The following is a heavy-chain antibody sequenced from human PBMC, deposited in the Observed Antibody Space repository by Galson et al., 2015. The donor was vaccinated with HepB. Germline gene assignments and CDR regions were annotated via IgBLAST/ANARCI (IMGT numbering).Heavy chain of an antibody. J-gene: IGHJ4*02. V-gene: IGHV3-30-3*01. CDR1: GFTFNRYA. CDR3: ARDPFPENGGSIGYYLAY. CDR2: ISDDGSRK. D-gene: IGHD1-26*01. Sequence: SLRLSCAASGFTFNRYAMHWVRQAPGKGLEWVTIISDDGSRKYYADSVEGRFTISRDNSKNTLYLQMNSLRVEDTAVYYCARDPFPENGGSIGYYLAYRGQGTLVTVSS.